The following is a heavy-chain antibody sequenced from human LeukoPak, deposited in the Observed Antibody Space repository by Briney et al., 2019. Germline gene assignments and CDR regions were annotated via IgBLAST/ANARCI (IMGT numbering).Heavy chain of an antibody. D-gene: IGHD3-22*01. CDR2: ISSSSSYI. J-gene: IGHJ3*02. CDR1: GFTFSSYS. Sequence: GGSLRLSCAASGFTFSSYSMNWVRQAPGKGLEWVSPISSSSSYIYYADSVKGRFTISRDNAKNSLYLQMNSLRAEDTAVYYCARGGKITMILWPRAFDIWGQGTMVTVSS. CDR3: ARGGKITMILWPRAFDI. V-gene: IGHV3-21*01.